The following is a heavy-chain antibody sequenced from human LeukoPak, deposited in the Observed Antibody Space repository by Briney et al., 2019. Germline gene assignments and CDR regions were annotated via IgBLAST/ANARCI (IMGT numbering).Heavy chain of an antibody. CDR1: GGSFSGYY. J-gene: IGHJ6*02. Sequence: PSETLSLTCAVYGGSFSGYYWSWIRQPPGKGLEWIGEINHSGSTNYNPSLKSRVTISVDTSKNQFSLKLSPVTAADTAVYYCARGARQYYYYGMDVWGQGTTVTVSS. V-gene: IGHV4-34*01. CDR3: ARGARQYYYYGMDV. CDR2: INHSGST.